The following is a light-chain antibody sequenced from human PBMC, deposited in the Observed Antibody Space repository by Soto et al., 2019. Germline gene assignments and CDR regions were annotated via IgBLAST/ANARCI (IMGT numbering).Light chain of an antibody. V-gene: IGLV2-11*01. CDR2: DVN. Sequence: QSVLTQPRSVSGSPGQSVTLSCTGTSSDVGGYHYVSWYQHHPGKAPKIIIYDVNKRPSGVPDRFSGSKSGNTASLTISGLQAEDEADYYCCSYAGSYTFVFGGGTKLTVL. J-gene: IGLJ2*01. CDR1: SSDVGGYHY. CDR3: CSYAGSYTFV.